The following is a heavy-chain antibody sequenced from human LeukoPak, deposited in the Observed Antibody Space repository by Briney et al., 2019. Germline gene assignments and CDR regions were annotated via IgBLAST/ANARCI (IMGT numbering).Heavy chain of an antibody. D-gene: IGHD1-1*01. CDR3: ARDGTDY. CDR2: INPSGGST. Sequence: ASVKVSCKASGYTFSSYYMHWVRQAPGQGLEWMGIINPSGGSTTYAQKFQGRVTMTRDMSTSTDYMEVSSLRSEDTAVYYCARDGTDYWGQGTLVTVSS. J-gene: IGHJ4*02. V-gene: IGHV1-46*01. CDR1: GYTFSSYY.